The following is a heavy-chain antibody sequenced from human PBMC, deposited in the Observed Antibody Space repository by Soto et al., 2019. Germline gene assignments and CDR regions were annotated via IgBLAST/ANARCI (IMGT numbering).Heavy chain of an antibody. CDR1: GFTFSSYA. Sequence: EVQLLESGGGLVQPGESLRLSCAASGFTFSSYAMSRVRQTPVKGLEWVSAISYSGGSTYYADSVKGRFTISRDNSKNTLYLQMNSLRAEDTAIYYCAKDQTSYYDSSGYVWGQGTLVTVSS. J-gene: IGHJ4*02. D-gene: IGHD3-22*01. V-gene: IGHV3-23*01. CDR2: ISYSGGST. CDR3: AKDQTSYYDSSGYV.